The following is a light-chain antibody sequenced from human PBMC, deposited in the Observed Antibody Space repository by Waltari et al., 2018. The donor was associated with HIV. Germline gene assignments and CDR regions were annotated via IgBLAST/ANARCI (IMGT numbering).Light chain of an antibody. CDR2: DAS. J-gene: IGKJ1*01. V-gene: IGKV3-15*01. CDR1: QSVRTT. CDR3: QQYHNWPPWT. Sequence: DIVMTQSPATLSASPGGSATLSCMASQSVRTTLARYQQKPGQAPRLLISDASSRATGVPARFSGSATGTEFTLTISNLQSEDFAVYYCQQYHNWPPWTFGQGTKVEIK.